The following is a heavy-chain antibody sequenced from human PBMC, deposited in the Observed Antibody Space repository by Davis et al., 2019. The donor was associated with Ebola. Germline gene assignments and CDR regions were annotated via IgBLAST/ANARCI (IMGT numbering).Heavy chain of an antibody. D-gene: IGHD4-23*01. J-gene: IGHJ6*02. CDR2: IYYSGST. V-gene: IGHV4-59*01. Sequence: GSLRLSCTVSGGSISSYYWSWIRQPPGKGLEWIGYIYYSGSTNYNPSLKSRVTISVDTSKNQFSLKLSSVTAADTAVYYCARRSVVYYYYYGMDVWGQGTTVTVSS. CDR3: ARRSVVYYYYYGMDV. CDR1: GGSISSYY.